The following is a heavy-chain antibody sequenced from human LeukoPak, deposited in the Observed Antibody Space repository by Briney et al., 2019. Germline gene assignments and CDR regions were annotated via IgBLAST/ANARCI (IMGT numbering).Heavy chain of an antibody. V-gene: IGHV3-21*01. D-gene: IGHD3-16*02. Sequence: GGSLRLSCAASGFTFSSYTMNWVRQAPGKGLEWVSSITSIGGYIYYADSVKGRFTISRDNAKNSLYLQMNSLRAEDTAVYHCARDAIIGGILVWGQGTLVTVSS. CDR1: GFTFSSYT. CDR3: ARDAIIGGILV. J-gene: IGHJ4*02. CDR2: ITSIGGYI.